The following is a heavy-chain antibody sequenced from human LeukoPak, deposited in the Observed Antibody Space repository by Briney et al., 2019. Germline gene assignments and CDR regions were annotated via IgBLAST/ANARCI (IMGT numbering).Heavy chain of an antibody. CDR1: GFTFNNYG. CDR3: AKGPLRGTAAAIDY. Sequence: GKSLRLSCAASGFTFNNYGMHWVRQAPGKGLEWVAVISYDGRNIHYPDSVKGRFAISRDISTDTLWLQMDSLRTEDTAVYYCAKGPLRGTAAAIDYWGQGTLVTVSS. D-gene: IGHD2-2*01. V-gene: IGHV3-30*18. J-gene: IGHJ4*02. CDR2: ISYDGRNI.